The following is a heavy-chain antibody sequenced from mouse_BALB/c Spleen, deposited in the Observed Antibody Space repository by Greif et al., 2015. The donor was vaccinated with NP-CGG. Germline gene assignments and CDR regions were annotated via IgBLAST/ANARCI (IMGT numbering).Heavy chain of an antibody. CDR2: ISSGSSTI. J-gene: IGHJ1*01. CDR1: GFTFSSFG. Sequence: EVKLVESGGGLVQPGGSRKLSCAASGFTFSSFGMHWVRQAPEKGLEWVAYISSGSSTIHYADTVKGRFTISRDNPKNTLFLQMTSLRSEDTAMYYCARRDYGYWYFDVWGAGTTVTVSS. V-gene: IGHV5-17*02. D-gene: IGHD1-1*02. CDR3: ARRDYGYWYFDV.